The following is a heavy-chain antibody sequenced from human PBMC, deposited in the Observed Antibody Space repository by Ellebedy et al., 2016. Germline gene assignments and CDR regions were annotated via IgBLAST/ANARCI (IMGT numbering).Heavy chain of an antibody. V-gene: IGHV2-70*01. Sequence: SGPTLVXPTQTLTLTCTFSGFSLTTGGMCVSWIRQPPGKALEWLALIDWDDDKYYSTSLKTRLTIPKDTSKNQVVLTMTNMDPVDTATYYCARTSEGYTAAAGTTVFDYWGQGTLVTVSS. CDR3: ARTSEGYTAAAGTTVFDY. J-gene: IGHJ4*02. CDR2: IDWDDDK. D-gene: IGHD6-13*01. CDR1: GFSLTTGGMC.